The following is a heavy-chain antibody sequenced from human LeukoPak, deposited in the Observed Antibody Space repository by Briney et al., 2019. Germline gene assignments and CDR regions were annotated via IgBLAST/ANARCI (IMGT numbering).Heavy chain of an antibody. CDR1: GFTFDDYA. D-gene: IGHD2-15*01. V-gene: IGHV3-43*02. CDR2: ISGDGGST. J-gene: IGHJ3*02. Sequence: GGSLRLSCAASGFTFDDYAMHWVRQVPGEGLEWVSLISGDGGSTYFADSVRGRFTISRDNSKNSLNLQMNSLRTEDTALYYCAKDECSGGSCYLGAFDIWGQGTMVTVSS. CDR3: AKDECSGGSCYLGAFDI.